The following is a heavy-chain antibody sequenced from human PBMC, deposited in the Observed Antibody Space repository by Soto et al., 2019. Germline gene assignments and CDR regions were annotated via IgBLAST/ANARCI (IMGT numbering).Heavy chain of an antibody. CDR3: ARDLQAGTDNVNWFAP. J-gene: IGHJ5*02. D-gene: IGHD1-1*01. Sequence: QVQLVESGGGVVQPGRSVRLSCAASGFSISRSAMHWVRQAPGKGLEWVAVIAYDGSNRWYADSAKGRFTISRDNSKNTVYLQMSSLRGEDTAVYYCARDLQAGTDNVNWFAPWGQGTLVTVSS. V-gene: IGHV3-30*04. CDR1: GFSISRSA. CDR2: IAYDGSNR.